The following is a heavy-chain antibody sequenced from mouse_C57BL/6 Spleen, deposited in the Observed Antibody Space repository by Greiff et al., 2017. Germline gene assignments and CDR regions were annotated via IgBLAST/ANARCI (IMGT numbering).Heavy chain of an antibody. V-gene: IGHV1-15*01. CDR3: TRAFYYGSS. D-gene: IGHD1-1*01. CDR1: GYTFTDYE. CDR2: IDPETGGT. J-gene: IGHJ2*01. Sequence: QVQLQQSGAELVRPGASVTLSCKASGYTFTDYEMHWVKQTPVHGLEWIGAIDPETGGTAYNQKFKGKAILTADKSSSTAYMELRSLTSEDSAVYYCTRAFYYGSSWGQGTTLTDSS.